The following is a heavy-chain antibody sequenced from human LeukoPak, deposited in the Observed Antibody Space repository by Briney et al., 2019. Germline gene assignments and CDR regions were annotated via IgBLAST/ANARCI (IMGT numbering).Heavy chain of an antibody. J-gene: IGHJ4*02. CDR1: GGSINSGDYY. CDR2: IYYSGST. V-gene: IGHV4-30-4*08. CDR3: ARRYYDSSGFTFAY. Sequence: KASETLSLTCTVSGGSINSGDYYWTWIRQPPGKGLEWIGYIYYSGSTYYNPSLKSRITISLDTSTNQFSLKLSSVTAADTAVYYGARRYYDSSGFTFAYGGQEILVPVP. D-gene: IGHD3-22*01.